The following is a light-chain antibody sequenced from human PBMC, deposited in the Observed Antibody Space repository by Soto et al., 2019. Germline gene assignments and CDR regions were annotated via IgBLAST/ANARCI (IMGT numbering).Light chain of an antibody. J-gene: IGKJ2*01. Sequence: EIVLTQSPPTLSLSPGERDTLSCRASQSVSSYLAWYQQKPGQAPRLLIYDASNMATGIPARFSGSGSGTDFHLPISSLEPDDFAVYYCQQRSNWPPYTFGQGTKLEI. CDR2: DAS. V-gene: IGKV3-11*01. CDR3: QQRSNWPPYT. CDR1: QSVSSY.